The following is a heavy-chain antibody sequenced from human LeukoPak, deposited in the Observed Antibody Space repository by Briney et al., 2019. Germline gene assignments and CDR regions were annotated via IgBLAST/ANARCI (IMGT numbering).Heavy chain of an antibody. CDR2: IYSGGST. Sequence: PGGSLRLSCAASGFTVSTNYMSWVRQAPGKGLEWGSVIYSGGSTYYADSVKGRFTFSRANSTNTLYIQMNSLRAEDTAVYYCARDHSPEYNSSAGYFQLWGQGTLVTVSS. V-gene: IGHV3-66*01. CDR3: ARDHSPEYNSSAGYFQL. D-gene: IGHD6-6*01. J-gene: IGHJ1*01. CDR1: GFTVSTNY.